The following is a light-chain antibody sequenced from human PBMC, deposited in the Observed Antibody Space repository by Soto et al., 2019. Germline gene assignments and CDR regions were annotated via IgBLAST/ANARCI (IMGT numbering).Light chain of an antibody. Sequence: DIQMTQSPSTLSGSVGDRVTTTCRASQTISSWLAWYQQKPGKAPKLLIYKASTLKSGVPSRFSGSGSGTEFTLTISSLQPDDFATYYCQQLSRYPLTFGGGTKVDIK. CDR2: KAS. V-gene: IGKV1-5*03. J-gene: IGKJ4*01. CDR3: QQLSRYPLT. CDR1: QTISSW.